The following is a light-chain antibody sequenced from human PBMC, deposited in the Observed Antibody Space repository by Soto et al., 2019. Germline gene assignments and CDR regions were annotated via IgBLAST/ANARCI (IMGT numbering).Light chain of an antibody. V-gene: IGKV4-1*01. CDR3: QQYYSTPLA. Sequence: DIVMTQSPDSLAVSLGERATINCKSSQSVLYSSNNKNYLAWYQQKPGQPPKLLIYWASTRESGVPDRFSGSGSGTDFTLTISSLQAEDVAVYYCQQYYSTPLAFVQETRIEIK. J-gene: IGKJ5*01. CDR2: WAS. CDR1: QSVLYSSNNKNY.